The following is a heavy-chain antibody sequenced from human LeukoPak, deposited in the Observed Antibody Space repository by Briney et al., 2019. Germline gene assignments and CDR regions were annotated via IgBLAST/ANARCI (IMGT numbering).Heavy chain of an antibody. V-gene: IGHV3-74*01. D-gene: IGHD1-1*01. Sequence: GGSLRLSCAASGFTFSSYWMHWVRQAPGRGLVWVSRINTDGRSTNYADSVKGRFTISRDNAKNTLYLQMNSLRAEDTAVYYCGRVTKGGYGDFDLWGRGTLVTVSS. CDR2: INTDGRST. CDR1: GFTFSSYW. CDR3: GRVTKGGYGDFDL. J-gene: IGHJ2*01.